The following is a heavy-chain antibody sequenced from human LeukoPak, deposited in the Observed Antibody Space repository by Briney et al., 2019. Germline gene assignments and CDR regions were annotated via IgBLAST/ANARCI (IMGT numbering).Heavy chain of an antibody. CDR1: GFTLSSYA. V-gene: IGHV3-23*01. CDR2: ISGSGDTT. CDR3: AKWDFDY. Sequence: GGSLRLSCAGSGFTLSSYAMSWVRQAPGKGLEWVSAISGSGDTTYYADSVKGRFTISRDNSKNTLYLQMNSLRPDDTAVYYCAKWDFDYWGQGTLVTVSS. J-gene: IGHJ4*02.